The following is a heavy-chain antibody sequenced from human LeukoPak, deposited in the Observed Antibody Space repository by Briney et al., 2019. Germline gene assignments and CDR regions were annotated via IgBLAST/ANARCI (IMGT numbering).Heavy chain of an antibody. Sequence: PSETLSLTCTVSGGSISSYYWSWIRQPPGKGLEWIGYIYYSGSTNYNPSLKSRVTISVDTSKNQFSLKLSSVTAADTAVYYCARDLGGDFDAFDIWGQGTMVTVSS. CDR2: IYYSGST. CDR1: GGSISSYY. V-gene: IGHV4-59*01. D-gene: IGHD2-21*02. J-gene: IGHJ3*02. CDR3: ARDLGGDFDAFDI.